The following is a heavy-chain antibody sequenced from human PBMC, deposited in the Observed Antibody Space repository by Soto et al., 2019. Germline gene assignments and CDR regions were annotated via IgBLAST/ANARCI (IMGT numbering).Heavy chain of an antibody. D-gene: IGHD2-15*01. CDR2: MNPNSGNT. J-gene: IGHJ4*02. CDR3: AKDTRGGSWPNFDY. Sequence: ASVKVSCKASGYTFTSYDINWVRQATGQGLEWMGWMNPNSGNTGYAQKFQGRVTMTRNTSISTAYMELSSLRSEDTAVYYCAKDTRGGSWPNFDYWGQGTLVTVSS. V-gene: IGHV1-8*01. CDR1: GYTFTSYD.